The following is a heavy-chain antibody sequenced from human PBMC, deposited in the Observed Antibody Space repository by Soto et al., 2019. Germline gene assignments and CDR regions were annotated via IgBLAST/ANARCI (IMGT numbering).Heavy chain of an antibody. CDR1: GGSISSSNW. CDR3: ARVRGESGRWFDP. CDR2: IYHSGST. J-gene: IGHJ5*02. V-gene: IGHV4-4*02. Sequence: SETLSLTCAVSGGSISSSNWWSWVRQPPGKGLEWIGEIYHSGSTNYNPSLKSRVTISVDKSKNQFSLKLSSVTAADTAVYYCARVRGESGRWFDPWGQGTLVTAPQ. D-gene: IGHD3-10*01.